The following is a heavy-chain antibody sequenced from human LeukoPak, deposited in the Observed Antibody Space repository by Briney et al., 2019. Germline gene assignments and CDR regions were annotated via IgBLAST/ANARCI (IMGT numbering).Heavy chain of an antibody. Sequence: PSETLSLTCTVSGGSISSYYWSWIRQPAGKGLEWLGRIYTSGSTNYNPSLKSRVTMSVDTSKNQFSLKLSSVTAADTAVYYCARRPGYVWGSYRSTWFAVWGQGTLVTVSS. CDR1: GGSISSYY. CDR2: IYTSGST. CDR3: ARRPGYVWGSYRSTWFAV. D-gene: IGHD3-16*02. V-gene: IGHV4-4*07. J-gene: IGHJ4*02.